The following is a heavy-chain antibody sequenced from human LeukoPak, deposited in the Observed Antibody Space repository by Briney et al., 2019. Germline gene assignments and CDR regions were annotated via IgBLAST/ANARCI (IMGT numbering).Heavy chain of an antibody. D-gene: IGHD6-19*01. CDR2: ISYDGTNK. CDR1: GFTFSSHA. Sequence: GGSLRLSCAASGFTFSSHAMHWVRQAPGKGLEWVAVISYDGTNKYYADSVEGRFTISRDNSKNTVYLEMNSLRPEDRALYYCARGPPWWLVGSIDYWGQGTLVTDSS. CDR3: ARGPPWWLVGSIDY. V-gene: IGHV3-30-3*01. J-gene: IGHJ4*02.